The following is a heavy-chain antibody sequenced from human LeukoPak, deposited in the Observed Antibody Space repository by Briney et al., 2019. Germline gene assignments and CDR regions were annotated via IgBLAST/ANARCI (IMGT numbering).Heavy chain of an antibody. CDR1: GFTFSSYG. CDR3: AREGTDAFDI. J-gene: IGHJ3*02. V-gene: IGHV3-30*02. D-gene: IGHD1-1*01. Sequence: GGSLRLSCAASGFTFSSYGMHWVRQAPGKGLEWVAFIGYDGRNKYYGDSVKGRFTISRDNSKSTLYLQMNSLRGEDTAVYYCAREGTDAFDIWGQGTMVTVSS. CDR2: IGYDGRNK.